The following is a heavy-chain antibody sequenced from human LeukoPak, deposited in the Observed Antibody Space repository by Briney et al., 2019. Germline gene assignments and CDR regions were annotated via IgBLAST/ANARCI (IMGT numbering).Heavy chain of an antibody. CDR3: AKAGSGSFHLSY. CDR2: IRYDGSNK. CDR1: GFTFSSYG. V-gene: IGHV3-30*02. D-gene: IGHD1-26*01. Sequence: AGGSLRLSCAASGFTFSSYGMHWVRQAPGKGLEWAAFIRYDGSNKYYADSVKGRFTISRDNSKNTLYLQMNSLRAEDTAVYYCAKAGSGSFHLSYWGQGTLVTVSS. J-gene: IGHJ4*02.